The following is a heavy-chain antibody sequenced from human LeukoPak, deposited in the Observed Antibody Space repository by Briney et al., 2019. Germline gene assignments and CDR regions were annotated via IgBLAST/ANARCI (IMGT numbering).Heavy chain of an antibody. Sequence: ASVKVSCKASGYTFTSYAMNWVRQAPGQGLEWMGWINTNTGNPMYAQGFTGRFVFSLDTSVNTAYLQISSLKAEDTAVCYCARDSRKMATISPSPFDYWGQGTLVTVSS. CDR1: GYTFTSYA. J-gene: IGHJ4*02. V-gene: IGHV7-4-1*02. CDR2: INTNTGNP. D-gene: IGHD5-24*01. CDR3: ARDSRKMATISPSPFDY.